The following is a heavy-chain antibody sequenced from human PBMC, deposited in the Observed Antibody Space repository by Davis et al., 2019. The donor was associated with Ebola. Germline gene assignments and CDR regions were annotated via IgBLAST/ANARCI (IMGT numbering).Heavy chain of an antibody. J-gene: IGHJ6*02. Sequence: GESLKISCAASGFTFSSYAMHWVRQAPGKGLEWVAVISYDGSNKYYADSVKGRFTISRDNAKNSLYLQMNSLRAEDTAVYYCARITGGVWYNYYYYDMDVWGQGTTVTVSS. V-gene: IGHV3-30-3*01. CDR1: GFTFSSYA. D-gene: IGHD2-8*02. CDR3: ARITGGVWYNYYYYDMDV. CDR2: ISYDGSNK.